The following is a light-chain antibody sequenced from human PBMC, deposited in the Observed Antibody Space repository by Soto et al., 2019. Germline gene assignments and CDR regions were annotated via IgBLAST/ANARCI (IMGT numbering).Light chain of an antibody. V-gene: IGLV1-40*01. CDR1: ISNIGAGYD. J-gene: IGLJ1*01. CDR3: QSYDSSLTV. CDR2: ANT. Sequence: QSVLTHPPSVSRAQGHGFTISFTGSISNIGAGYDVNCYQQFPVRAPKLLIYANTNRPSGVPDRFSGSKSVTSASLAIAGLLAEDEADYYCQSYDSSLTVFGTWTKVTVL.